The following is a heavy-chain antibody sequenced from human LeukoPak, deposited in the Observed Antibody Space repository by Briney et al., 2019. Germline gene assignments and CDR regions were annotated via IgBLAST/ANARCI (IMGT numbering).Heavy chain of an antibody. CDR1: SYSISSSYY. CDR3: ARHYVGEQLVSYYMDV. J-gene: IGHJ6*03. Sequence: SETLSLTCAVSSYSISSSYYWGWIRQPPGKGLEWIGSIYYSGSTYYNPSLKSRVTISVDTSKNQFSLKLSSVTAADTAVYYCARHYVGEQLVSYYMDVWGKGTTVTVSS. D-gene: IGHD6-6*01. CDR2: IYYSGST. V-gene: IGHV4-39*01.